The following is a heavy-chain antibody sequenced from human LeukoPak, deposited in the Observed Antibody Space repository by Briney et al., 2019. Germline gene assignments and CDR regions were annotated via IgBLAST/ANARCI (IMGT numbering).Heavy chain of an antibody. Sequence: GSVKVSCKASGYTFTGYYIHWVRQAPGQGLEWMGWIHPRRGDTNYVQKLQGRVTMTRDTSISTASLDLSSHRDDDTGGYYCARDGDYGTESYYRGFRDPGARGTRVSVS. CDR2: IHPRRGDT. D-gene: IGHD3-10*01. J-gene: IGHJ5*02. CDR1: GYTFTGYY. CDR3: ARDGDYGTESYYRGFRDP. V-gene: IGHV1-2*02.